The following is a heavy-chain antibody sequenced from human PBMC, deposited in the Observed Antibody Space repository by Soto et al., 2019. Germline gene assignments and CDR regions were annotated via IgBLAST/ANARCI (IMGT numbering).Heavy chain of an antibody. V-gene: IGHV3-9*01. CDR2: ISANGDMT. CDR3: ARESEDLTSNFDY. Sequence: PGWSLRLSCAASGFAFNEDAMHWVRQAPGKGLEWVSGISANGDMTRYADSVKGRFTIPRDNGKNSLYLEMNSLRAEDTAVYYCARESEDLTSNFDYWGQGNLVAVSS. J-gene: IGHJ4*02. CDR1: GFAFNEDA.